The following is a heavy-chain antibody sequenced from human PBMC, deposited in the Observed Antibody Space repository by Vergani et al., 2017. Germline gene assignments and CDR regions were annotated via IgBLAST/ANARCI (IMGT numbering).Heavy chain of an antibody. D-gene: IGHD5-24*01. CDR3: GRGSDNYN. J-gene: IGHJ4*02. CDR1: GFTFSSHA. V-gene: IGHV3-23*04. Sequence: DVRLVESGGGVVQPGGSLRLSCAASGFTFSSHAMSWVRQGHGQGLEWVSSIKNTGDSTHYADSVKGRFTISRDNSKNTLYLQMNSLRVEETAVYYCGRGSDNYNWGQGTLVTVSS. CDR2: IKNTGDST.